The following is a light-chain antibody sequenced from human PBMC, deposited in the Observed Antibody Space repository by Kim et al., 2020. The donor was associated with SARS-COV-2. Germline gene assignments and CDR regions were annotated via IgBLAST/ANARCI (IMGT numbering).Light chain of an antibody. V-gene: IGKV1-5*03. CDR3: LQYNSSPWT. CDR1: QSISSW. J-gene: IGKJ1*01. Sequence: DIQMTQSPSTLSASVGDRVTITCRASQSISSWLAWYQQKPGKAPKLLIYKASSLESGVPSRFSGSGSGTEFTLTISSLQPDDFATYYCLQYNSSPWTFGQGTKADIK. CDR2: KAS.